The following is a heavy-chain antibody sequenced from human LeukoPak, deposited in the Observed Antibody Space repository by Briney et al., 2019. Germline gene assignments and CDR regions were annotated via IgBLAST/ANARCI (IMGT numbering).Heavy chain of an antibody. V-gene: IGHV3-21*01. CDR1: GFTFSSYS. Sequence: GGSLRLSCAASGFTFSSYSMNWVRQAPGKGLEWVSSISSGSTYIYYGDSMKGRFTISRDNAKNSIYLQMNSLRAENTAVYYCARRVASANDAFDIWGQGTMVTVSS. CDR2: ISSGSTYI. D-gene: IGHD6-13*01. CDR3: ARRVASANDAFDI. J-gene: IGHJ3*02.